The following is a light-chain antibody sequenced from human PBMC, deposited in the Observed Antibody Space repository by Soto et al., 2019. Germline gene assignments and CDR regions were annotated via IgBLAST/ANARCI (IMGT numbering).Light chain of an antibody. J-gene: IGLJ1*01. CDR2: GNS. CDR1: SSNIGAGYD. CDR3: QSYDSSLSGYV. V-gene: IGLV1-40*01. Sequence: QLVLTQPPSVSGAPGQRVTISCTGISSNIGAGYDVHWYQQLPGTAPKLLIYGNSNRPSGVPDRFSGSKSGTSASLAITGLQAEDEADYYCQSYDSSLSGYVFGTGTQLTVL.